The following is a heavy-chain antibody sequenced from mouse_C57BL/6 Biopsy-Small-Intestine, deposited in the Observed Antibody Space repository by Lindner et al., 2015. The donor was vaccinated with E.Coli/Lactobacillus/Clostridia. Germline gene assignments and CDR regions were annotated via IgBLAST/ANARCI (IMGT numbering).Heavy chain of an antibody. CDR3: ARASHDGYYTWFAY. CDR1: GYSFTDYN. CDR2: INPNYGTT. D-gene: IGHD2-3*01. V-gene: IGHV1-39*01. Sequence: VQLQESGPEPVKPGASVKISCKASGYSFTDYNMNWVKQSNGKSLEWIGVINPNYGTTSYNQKFKGKATLTVDQSSSTAYMQLNSLTSEDSAVYYCARASHDGYYTWFAYWGQGTLVTVSA. J-gene: IGHJ3*01.